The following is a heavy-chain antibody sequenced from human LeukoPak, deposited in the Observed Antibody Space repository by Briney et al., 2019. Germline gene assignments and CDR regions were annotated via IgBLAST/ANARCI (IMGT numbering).Heavy chain of an antibody. V-gene: IGHV3-30*18. D-gene: IGHD2/OR15-2a*01. CDR3: AKGYYDSTTNYYYYGMDV. Sequence: PGGSLRLSCAASGFPFSSYGMHWVRQAPGKGLEWGAVTSFDGTNKYYADSVKGRFTISRDSSKNTLYLQMNSLRAEDTAVYYCAKGYYDSTTNYYYYGMDVWGQGTAVTVSS. CDR1: GFPFSSYG. J-gene: IGHJ6*02. CDR2: TSFDGTNK.